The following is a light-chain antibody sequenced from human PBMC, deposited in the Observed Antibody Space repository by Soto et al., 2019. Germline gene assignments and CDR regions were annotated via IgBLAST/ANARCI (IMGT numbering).Light chain of an antibody. V-gene: IGKV3-11*01. CDR1: QSVSSY. CDR2: DAS. CDR3: QQRSNWPG. J-gene: IGKJ4*01. Sequence: EIVLTQSPATLSLSPGERATLSCSASQSVSSYLAWYQQKPGQAPRLLIYDASNRATGITARFSGSGSGTDFTPTISSLEPEDFAVYYCQQRSNWPGFGGGTKVEIK.